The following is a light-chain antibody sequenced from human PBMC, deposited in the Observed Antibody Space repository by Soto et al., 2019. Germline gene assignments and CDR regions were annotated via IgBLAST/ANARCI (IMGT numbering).Light chain of an antibody. Sequence: QSVLTQPASVSGSPGQSITISCTGTSSDVGAYNLVSWYQHLPDKAPKLIISEVTNRPSGVSDRFSGSKSGNTASLTISGLQAEDGADYYCSSYTSSSTYVFGTGTKSPS. CDR1: SSDVGAYNL. CDR2: EVT. V-gene: IGLV2-14*01. J-gene: IGLJ1*01. CDR3: SSYTSSSTYV.